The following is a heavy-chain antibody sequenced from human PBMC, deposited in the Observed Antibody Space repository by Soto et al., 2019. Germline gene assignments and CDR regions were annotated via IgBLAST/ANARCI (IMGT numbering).Heavy chain of an antibody. Sequence: QVQLQESGQGLVKSSQTLSLPCTVSGFFVSSGCYYWSWIRQHPGKGLEWIGDSYYSGSTYYNPSLESRVTISVHTSKNPFSLKMSSVTAADTAVYFCARATGRYCGGDCYYPSFDSWGQGTLVTVSS. CDR1: GFFVSSGCYY. CDR2: SYYSGST. CDR3: ARATGRYCGGDCYYPSFDS. J-gene: IGHJ4*02. D-gene: IGHD2-21*02. V-gene: IGHV4-31*03.